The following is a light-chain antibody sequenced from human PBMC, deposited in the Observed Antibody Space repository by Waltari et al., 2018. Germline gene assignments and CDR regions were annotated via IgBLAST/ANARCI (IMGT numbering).Light chain of an antibody. J-gene: IGKJ3*01. CDR3: QQYNNWPLT. CDR1: QTVSSSF. V-gene: IGKV3-20*01. Sequence: EIVLTQSPGTLSLSPGERATLACRASQTVSSSFLAWYQQKPGQAPRLLIYAAFSRATGIPDRFSGSGSGTDFTLTITSLQSEDFGIYYCQQYNNWPLTFGPGTKVDIK. CDR2: AAF.